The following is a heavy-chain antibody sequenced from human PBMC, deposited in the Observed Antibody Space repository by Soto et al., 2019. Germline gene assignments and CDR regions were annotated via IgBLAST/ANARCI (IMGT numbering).Heavy chain of an antibody. CDR3: ARKSRSSSWFDA. Sequence: GASVKVSCKASGYTFYTYSIAWVRQAPGQGLEWLGWISTYNGNTNYAQKLQGRVTMTTDTSTTTAYMELRSLTSDDTAVYYCARKSRSSSWFDAWGQGTLVTVS. V-gene: IGHV1-18*01. CDR1: GYTFYTYS. J-gene: IGHJ5*02. D-gene: IGHD6-6*01. CDR2: ISTYNGNT.